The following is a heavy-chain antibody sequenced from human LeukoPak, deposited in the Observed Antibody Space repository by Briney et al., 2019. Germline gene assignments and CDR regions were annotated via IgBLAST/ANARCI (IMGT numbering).Heavy chain of an antibody. V-gene: IGHV3-23*01. J-gene: IGHJ3*02. CDR1: GFTFSNYA. Sequence: GGSLRLSCAPSGFTFSNYAMSWVRQAPGKGLEWVSIISDSGGSTIYADSVKGRFTISRDNSKNTLYLQMNSLRAEDTAVYYCAKDREVVVGYAFDIWGQGTMVTVSS. CDR2: ISDSGGST. D-gene: IGHD3-22*01. CDR3: AKDREVVVGYAFDI.